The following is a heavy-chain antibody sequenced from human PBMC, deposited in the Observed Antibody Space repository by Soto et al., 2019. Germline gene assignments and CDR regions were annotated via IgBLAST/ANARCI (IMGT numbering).Heavy chain of an antibody. CDR1: GFTFRNYA. J-gene: IGHJ4*02. CDR3: ARVYSSGWYLGYYFDY. CDR2: ISGSADST. V-gene: IGHV3-23*01. Sequence: EVQLLESGGNSVQPGGSLRLSCAASGFTFRNYAMTWVRQAPGRGLEWVSLISGSADSTFYADSLKGRFPISRDNSKSTLYLQVNSLRAEDSAIYYCARVYSSGWYLGYYFDYWGQGTLVTVSS. D-gene: IGHD6-19*01.